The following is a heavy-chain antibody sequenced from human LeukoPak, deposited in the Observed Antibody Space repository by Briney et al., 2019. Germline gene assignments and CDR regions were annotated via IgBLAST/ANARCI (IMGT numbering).Heavy chain of an antibody. J-gene: IGHJ4*02. Sequence: SETLSLTCTVSGGSIRNYYWSWIRQPAGKGLEWIGRIYTSGSTNYNPSLKSRVTMSVDTSKNQFSLKLSSVTAADTAVYYCARDSSGYEVPEFDYWGQGTLVTVSS. CDR3: ARDSSGYEVPEFDY. D-gene: IGHD3-22*01. CDR2: IYTSGST. CDR1: GGSIRNYY. V-gene: IGHV4-4*07.